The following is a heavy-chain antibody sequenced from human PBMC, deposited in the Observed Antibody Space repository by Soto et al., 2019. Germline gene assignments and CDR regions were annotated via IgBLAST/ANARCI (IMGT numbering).Heavy chain of an antibody. CDR3: ARGGTPIEY. CDR2: ISAYNGNT. Sequence: QVQLVQSGAEVKKPGASVKVSCKTSGYTFTNFGLSWVRQAPGQGLEWMGWISAYNGNTTYAQNFQGRVTMTTVTSTSPAYMELRRLSSDDTAAYYCARGGTPIEYWGQGSLVTVSS. V-gene: IGHV1-18*01. D-gene: IGHD2-15*01. J-gene: IGHJ4*02. CDR1: GYTFTNFG.